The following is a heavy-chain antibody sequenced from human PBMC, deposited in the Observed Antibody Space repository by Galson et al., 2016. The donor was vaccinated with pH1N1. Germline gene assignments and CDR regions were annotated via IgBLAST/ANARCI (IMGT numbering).Heavy chain of an antibody. CDR1: GFTFSSFW. CDR2: ISSEGSSI. D-gene: IGHD7-27*01. J-gene: IGHJ4*02. Sequence: LRLSCAASGFTFSSFWMHWVRQVPGKGLVWVSRISSEGSSISYADSVKGRFTISRDNARNTLYLEMNSLRAEDTALYYCARVRLIMPGDPTGYFDFWGQGALVTVSS. CDR3: ARVRLIMPGDPTGYFDF. V-gene: IGHV3-74*01.